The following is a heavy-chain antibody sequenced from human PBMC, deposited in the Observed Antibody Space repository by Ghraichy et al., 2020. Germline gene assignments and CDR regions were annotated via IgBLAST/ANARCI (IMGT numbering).Heavy chain of an antibody. CDR1: GFTFSSYA. CDR2: ISGSGGST. D-gene: IGHD3-9*01. J-gene: IGHJ3*02. V-gene: IGHV3-23*01. CDR3: AKRYYDILTGLGDSDDAFDI. Sequence: GGSLRLSCAASGFTFSSYAMSWVRQAPGKGLEWVSAISGSGGSTYYADSVKGRFTISRDNSKNTLYLQMNSLRAEDTAVYYCAKRYYDILTGLGDSDDAFDIWGQGTMVTVSS.